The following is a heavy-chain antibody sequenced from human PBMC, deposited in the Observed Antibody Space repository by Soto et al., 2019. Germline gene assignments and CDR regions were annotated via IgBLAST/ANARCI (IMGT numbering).Heavy chain of an antibody. V-gene: IGHV3-21*01. Sequence: EVQLVESGGGLVKPGGSLRLSCVASGFTSSDYSMNWVRQAPGKGLEWVSSLSTSSDYLYYADSVRGRFTISRDNAKNSLYLQMNSLRAEDTAVYYCARDRSTIAALVWSDGMDVWGQGTTVTVSS. CDR1: GFTSSDYS. J-gene: IGHJ6*02. D-gene: IGHD6-6*01. CDR2: LSTSSDYL. CDR3: ARDRSTIAALVWSDGMDV.